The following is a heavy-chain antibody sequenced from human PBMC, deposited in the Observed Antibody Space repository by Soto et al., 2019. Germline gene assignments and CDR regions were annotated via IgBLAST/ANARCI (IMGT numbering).Heavy chain of an antibody. CDR3: AKDLGSTTVTTDWFDP. J-gene: IGHJ5*02. CDR2: ISGSGGST. D-gene: IGHD4-17*01. Sequence: RRLSCAASGFTFSSYAMSWVRQAPGKGLEWVSAISGSGGSTYYADSVKGRFTISRDNSKNTLYLQMNSLRAEDTAVYYCAKDLGSTTVTTDWFDPWGQGTLVTVS. V-gene: IGHV3-23*01. CDR1: GFTFSSYA.